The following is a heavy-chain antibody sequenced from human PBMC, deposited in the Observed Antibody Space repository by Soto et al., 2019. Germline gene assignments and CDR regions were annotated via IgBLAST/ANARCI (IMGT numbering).Heavy chain of an antibody. CDR3: ATPGSSGFFVY. J-gene: IGHJ4*02. CDR1: GGTFSSYT. Sequence: QVQLVQSGAEVKKPGSSVKVSCKASGGTFSSYTISWVRQAPGQGLEWMGRIIPILGIANYAQKFQGRVTITADKSTSTAYMELSSLRSEDTAVYYCATPGSSGFFVYWGQGTLVTVSS. D-gene: IGHD6-19*01. V-gene: IGHV1-69*02. CDR2: IIPILGIA.